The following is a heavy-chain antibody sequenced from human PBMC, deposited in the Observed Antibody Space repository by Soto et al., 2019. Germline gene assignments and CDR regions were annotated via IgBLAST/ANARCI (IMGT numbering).Heavy chain of an antibody. CDR2: ISYDGSNK. J-gene: IGHJ6*02. CDR1: GFTFSSYA. Sequence: GSLRLSCAASGFTFSSYAMHWVHQAPGKGLEWVAVISYDGSNKYYADSVKGRFTISRDNSKNTLYLQMNSLRAEDTAVYYCARDLGGSDYGMDVWGQGTTVTVSS. D-gene: IGHD1-26*01. V-gene: IGHV3-30-3*01. CDR3: ARDLGGSDYGMDV.